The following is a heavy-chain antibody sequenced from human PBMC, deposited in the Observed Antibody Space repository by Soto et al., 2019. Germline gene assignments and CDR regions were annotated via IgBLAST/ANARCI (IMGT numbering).Heavy chain of an antibody. CDR2: IYPGDSDT. D-gene: IGHD7-27*01. CDR1: GYSFTSYW. CDR3: ASHLTGDLSLVAFDI. Sequence: GESLKISCKGSGYSFTSYWIGWVRQMPGKGLEWMGIIYPGDSDTRYSPSFQGQVTISADKSISTAYLQWSSLKASDTAMYYCASHLTGDLSLVAFDIWGQGTMVTVSS. V-gene: IGHV5-51*01. J-gene: IGHJ3*02.